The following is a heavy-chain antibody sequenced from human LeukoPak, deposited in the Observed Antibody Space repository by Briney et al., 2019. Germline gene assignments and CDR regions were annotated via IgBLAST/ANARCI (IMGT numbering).Heavy chain of an antibody. V-gene: IGHV3-7*01. Sequence: GGSLRLSCAASGFTFSNYYMTWVRQAPGEGLEWVANIKQDGSEKYYVDSVRGRFTISRDNAKNSLYLQMNSLRAEDTAVYYCARYLWDIVVVPSDHMDVWGKGTTVTVSS. D-gene: IGHD2-2*01. J-gene: IGHJ6*03. CDR1: GFTFSNYY. CDR2: IKQDGSEK. CDR3: ARYLWDIVVVPSDHMDV.